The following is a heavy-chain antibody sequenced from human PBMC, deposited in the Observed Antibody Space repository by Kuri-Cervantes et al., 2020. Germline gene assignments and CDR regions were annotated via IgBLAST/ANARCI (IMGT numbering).Heavy chain of an antibody. V-gene: IGHV3-7*01. CDR3: ARDGPNGRYYYYYYGMDV. CDR2: IKQDGSDK. CDR1: GFTFSNYL. J-gene: IGHJ6*02. D-gene: IGHD2-8*01. Sequence: GESLKISCAASGFTFSNYLMSWVRQAPGKGLEWVANIKQDGSDKYYADSVKGRFTISRDNSKNTLYLQMNSLRAEDTAVYYCARDGPNGRYYYYYYGMDVWGQGTTVTVSS.